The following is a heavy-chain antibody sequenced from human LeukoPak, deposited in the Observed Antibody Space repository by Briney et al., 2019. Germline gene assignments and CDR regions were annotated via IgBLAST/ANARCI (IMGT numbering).Heavy chain of an antibody. D-gene: IGHD6-13*01. CDR1: GFPFSTYW. Sequence: GSLRLSCEASGFPFSTYWMSWVRQAPGKGLEWVANIKQDGSEKYYVDSVKGRFTISRDNAKNSLYLQMNSLRAEDTAMYYCARDSAGNDYWGQGTLVTVSS. J-gene: IGHJ4*02. CDR3: ARDSAGNDY. CDR2: IKQDGSEK. V-gene: IGHV3-7*01.